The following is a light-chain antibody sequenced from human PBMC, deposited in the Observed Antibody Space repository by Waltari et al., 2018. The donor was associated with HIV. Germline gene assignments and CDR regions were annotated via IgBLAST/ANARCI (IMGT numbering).Light chain of an antibody. CDR3: ATWDGSLNGVL. CDR1: KSNVGGST. J-gene: IGLJ2*01. CDR2: CDE. V-gene: IGLV1-44*01. Sequence: QSVLTQPPSASGTPGRRVTISCSGSKSNVGGSTVSWFHHLPGTAPKLSGTAPKVLICCDEQRPSGVPVRFSGSKSGTSASLAISGLQSEDEADYYCATWDGSLNGVLFGGGTKLTVL.